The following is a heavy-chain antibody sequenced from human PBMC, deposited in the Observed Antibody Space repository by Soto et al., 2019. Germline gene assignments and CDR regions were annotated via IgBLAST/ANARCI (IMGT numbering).Heavy chain of an antibody. V-gene: IGHV4-61*01. CDR3: ARTHSLRRYFDY. Sequence: SETLSLTCTVSGGSVSSGSYYWSWIRQPPGKGLEWIGYIYYSGSTNYNPSLKSRVTISVDTSKNQFSLKLSSVTAADTAVYYCARTHSLRRYFDYWGQGTLVAV. CDR1: GGSVSSGSYY. J-gene: IGHJ4*02. CDR2: IYYSGST. D-gene: IGHD3-3*01.